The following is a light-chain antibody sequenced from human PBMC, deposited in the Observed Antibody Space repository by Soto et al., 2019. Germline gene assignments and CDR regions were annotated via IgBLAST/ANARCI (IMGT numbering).Light chain of an antibody. V-gene: IGKV1-9*01. CDR1: QGISSY. CDR2: AAS. Sequence: IQLTQSPSSLSASVGDRVTITCRASQGISSYLAWYQQKPGKAPKLLIYAASTLQSGVPSRFSGSVSGTDFTLTISSLQPEDFATYYCQQLNSYPPITCGQGTRLEIK. CDR3: QQLNSYPPIT. J-gene: IGKJ5*01.